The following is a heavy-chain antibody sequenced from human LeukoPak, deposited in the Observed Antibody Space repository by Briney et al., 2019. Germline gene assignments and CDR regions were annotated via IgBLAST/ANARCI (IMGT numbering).Heavy chain of an antibody. Sequence: GGSLRLSCAASGFTFSNYAMSWVRQAPGKGLEWVAVIWYDGSNKYYADSVKGRFTISRDNSKNTLYLQMNSLRAEDTAVYYCARELVGGQFDYWGQGTLVTVSS. D-gene: IGHD2-15*01. CDR3: ARELVGGQFDY. J-gene: IGHJ4*02. CDR2: IWYDGSNK. V-gene: IGHV3-33*08. CDR1: GFTFSNYA.